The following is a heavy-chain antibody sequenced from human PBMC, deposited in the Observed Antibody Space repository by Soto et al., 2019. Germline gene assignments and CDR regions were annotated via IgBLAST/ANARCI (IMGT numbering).Heavy chain of an antibody. CDR2: ITASGSFT. CDR1: GFTFNNFA. Sequence: EVQLLESGGALVQPGGSLRLACAASGFTFNNFAMSWVRQAPGKGLEWVSGITASGSFTYYAASVKGRFTISRDNRKNTLSLQIDSLRGEDTASYYCVKDISIWYYFDYGGPGTLVTVSS. CDR3: VKDISIWYYFDY. D-gene: IGHD2-21*01. V-gene: IGHV3-23*01. J-gene: IGHJ4*02.